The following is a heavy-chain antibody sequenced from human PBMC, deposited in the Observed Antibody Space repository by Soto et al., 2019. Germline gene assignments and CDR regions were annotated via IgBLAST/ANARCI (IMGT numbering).Heavy chain of an antibody. V-gene: IGHV3-30*18. Sequence: QVQLVESGGGVVQPGRSLRLSFAASGFTFSSYGMHWVRQAPGKGLEWVAVISYDGSNKYYADSVKGRFTISRDNSKNTLYLQMNSLRAEDTAVYYCAKAGGQQWLSYYFDYWGQGTLVTVSS. D-gene: IGHD6-19*01. J-gene: IGHJ4*02. CDR2: ISYDGSNK. CDR3: AKAGGQQWLSYYFDY. CDR1: GFTFSSYG.